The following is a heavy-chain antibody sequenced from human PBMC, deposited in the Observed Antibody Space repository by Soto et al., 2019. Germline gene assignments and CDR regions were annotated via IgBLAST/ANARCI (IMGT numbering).Heavy chain of an antibody. D-gene: IGHD4-4*01. CDR3: AKDGGGYSIPYGSYYYYGMDV. CDR1: GFTFSSYA. Sequence: EVQLLESGGGLVQPGGSLRLSCAASGFTFSSYAMSWVRQAPGKGLEWVSAISGSGGSTYYADSVKGRFTISRVNSKNTLYLQMNSLRAEDTAVYYCAKDGGGYSIPYGSYYYYGMDVWDQGTTVTVSS. CDR2: ISGSGGST. J-gene: IGHJ6*02. V-gene: IGHV3-23*01.